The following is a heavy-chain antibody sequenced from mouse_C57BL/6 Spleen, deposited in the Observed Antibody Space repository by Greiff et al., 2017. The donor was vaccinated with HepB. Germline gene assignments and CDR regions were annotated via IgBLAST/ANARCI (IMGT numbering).Heavy chain of an antibody. CDR3: ARGLLTIVPFDY. Sequence: DVKLVESGGGLVKPGGSLKLSCAASGFTFSDYGMHWVRQAPEKGLEWVAYISSGRSTSYYADTVKGRFTISRDNAKNTLFLQMTSLRSEDTAMYYCARGLLTIVPFDYWGQGTTLTVSS. CDR1: GFTFSDYG. CDR2: ISSGRSTS. D-gene: IGHD2-12*01. V-gene: IGHV5-17*01. J-gene: IGHJ2*01.